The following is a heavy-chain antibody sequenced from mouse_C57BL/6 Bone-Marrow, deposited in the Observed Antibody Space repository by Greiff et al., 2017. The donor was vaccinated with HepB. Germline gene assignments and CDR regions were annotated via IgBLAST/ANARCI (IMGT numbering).Heavy chain of an antibody. Sequence: EVKLQESGGGLVQPGGSLKLSCAASGFTFRDYGMAWVRQAPRKGPEWGAFLSNLAYSIYYADTVTGRSTISRENAKKTLYLEMSSLRSEDTAMYYCARRANWDEGYFDVWGTGTTVTVSS. CDR2: LSNLAYSI. D-gene: IGHD4-1*02. V-gene: IGHV5-15*01. CDR1: GFTFRDYG. J-gene: IGHJ1*03. CDR3: ARRANWDEGYFDV.